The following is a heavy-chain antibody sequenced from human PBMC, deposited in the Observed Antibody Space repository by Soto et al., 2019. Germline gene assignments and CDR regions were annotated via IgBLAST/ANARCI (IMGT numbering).Heavy chain of an antibody. D-gene: IGHD3-10*01. J-gene: IGHJ4*02. CDR3: SKEVRAEIDY. Sequence: GGSLRLSCAASGFSLSSYSMNWVRQTPGKGLEWVSSISDTSEYIYYADSVKGRFTISRDNDKNSLYLQMNSLRAEDTAVYYCSKEVRAEIDYWGQGTLVTVSS. V-gene: IGHV3-21*01. CDR1: GFSLSSYS. CDR2: ISDTSEYI.